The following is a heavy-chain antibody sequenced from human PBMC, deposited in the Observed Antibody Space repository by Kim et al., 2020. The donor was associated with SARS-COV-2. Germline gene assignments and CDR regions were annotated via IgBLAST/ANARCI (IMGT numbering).Heavy chain of an antibody. D-gene: IGHD4-17*01. V-gene: IGHV4-39*01. CDR1: GGSISSSSYY. J-gene: IGHJ6*01. Sequence: SETLSLTCTVSGGSISSSSYYWGWIRQPPWKGLEWIGSIYYSGSTYYNPSLKSRVTISVDTSKNQFSLKLSSVTAADTAVYYCARRSITRYGDYGYYYYG. CDR2: IYYSGST. CDR3: ARRSITRYGDYGYYYYG.